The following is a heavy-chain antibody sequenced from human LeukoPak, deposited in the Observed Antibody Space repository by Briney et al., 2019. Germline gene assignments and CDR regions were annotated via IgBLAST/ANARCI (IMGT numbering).Heavy chain of an antibody. J-gene: IGHJ4*02. CDR2: ISAYNGNT. CDR3: ATDQYRRGLGY. V-gene: IGHV1-18*01. D-gene: IGHD2-2*01. CDR1: GYTFTSYG. Sequence: GSVKVSCKASGYTFTSYGISWVRQAPGQGLEWMGWISAYNGNTNYAQKLQGRVTMTTDTSTSTAYMELRSLRSDDTAVYYCATDQYRRGLGYWGQGTLVTVSS.